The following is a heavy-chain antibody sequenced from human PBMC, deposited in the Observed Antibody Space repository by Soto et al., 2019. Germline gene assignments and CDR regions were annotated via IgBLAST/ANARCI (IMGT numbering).Heavy chain of an antibody. CDR1: GFTFSSYA. Sequence: EVQLLESGGGLVQPGGSLRLSCAASGFTFSSYAMSWVRQAPGKGLEWVSAISGSGGSTYYADSVKGRFTISRDNSKNTLYLQMNSLRAEDTAVYYCAKVPNSSGWAYNWFDPWGQGTLVTVSS. V-gene: IGHV3-23*01. CDR3: AKVPNSSGWAYNWFDP. J-gene: IGHJ5*02. CDR2: ISGSGGST. D-gene: IGHD6-19*01.